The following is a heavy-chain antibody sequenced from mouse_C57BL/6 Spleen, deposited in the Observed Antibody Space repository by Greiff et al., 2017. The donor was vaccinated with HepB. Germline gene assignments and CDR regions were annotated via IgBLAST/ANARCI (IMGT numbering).Heavy chain of an antibody. D-gene: IGHD1-1*01. CDR2: INPNYGTT. CDR1: GYSFTDYN. Sequence: EVQLKQSGPELVKPGASVKISCKASGYSFTDYNMNWVKQSNGKSLEWIGVINPNYGTTSYNQKFKGKATLTVDQSSSTAYMQLNSLTSEDSAVYYCAREDYYGSRRTWFAYWGQGTLVTVSA. J-gene: IGHJ3*01. V-gene: IGHV1-39*01. CDR3: AREDYYGSRRTWFAY.